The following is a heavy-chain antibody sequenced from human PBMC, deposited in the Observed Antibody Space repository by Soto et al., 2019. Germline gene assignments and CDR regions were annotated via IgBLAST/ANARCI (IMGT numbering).Heavy chain of an antibody. J-gene: IGHJ3*02. CDR2: IYYSGST. CDR3: AREQWEYYYKSSGPKADAFEI. Sequence: TLSLTCTVSGGSISSGGYYWSWIRQHPGKGLEWIGYIYYSGSTYYNPSLKSRVTISVDTSKNQCSLKLSSVTAADTAVYYCAREQWEYYYKSSGPKADAFEIWGQGTMVTVSS. CDR1: GGSISSGGYY. D-gene: IGHD3-22*01. V-gene: IGHV4-31*03.